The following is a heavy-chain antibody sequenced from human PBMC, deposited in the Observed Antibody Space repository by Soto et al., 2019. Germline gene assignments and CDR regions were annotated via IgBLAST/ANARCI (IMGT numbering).Heavy chain of an antibody. V-gene: IGHV5-10-1*01. CDR3: ARHGYYDSSGKLWGPDAFDI. CDR1: GYSFTSYW. J-gene: IGHJ3*02. Sequence: PVESLKISCKCSGYSFTSYWISWVRQMPGKGLEWMGRIDPSDSYTNYSPSFQGHVTISADKSISTAYLQWSSLKASDTAMYYCARHGYYDSSGKLWGPDAFDIWGQGTMVTVSS. CDR2: IDPSDSYT. D-gene: IGHD3-22*01.